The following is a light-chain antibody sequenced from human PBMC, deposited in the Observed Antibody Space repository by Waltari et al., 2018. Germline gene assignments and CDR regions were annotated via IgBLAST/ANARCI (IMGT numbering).Light chain of an antibody. CDR2: QDT. CDR3: QAWDSSSEMV. CDR1: GLGDKY. Sequence: SYELTQPTSVSVSPGQTVSIPCSGDGLGDKYACWYHQKPGQSPILVIYQDTKRPSGIPERFSGSNSGNTATLTISGTQAMDEADYYCQAWDSSSEMVFGGGTKLTVL. V-gene: IGLV3-1*01. J-gene: IGLJ2*01.